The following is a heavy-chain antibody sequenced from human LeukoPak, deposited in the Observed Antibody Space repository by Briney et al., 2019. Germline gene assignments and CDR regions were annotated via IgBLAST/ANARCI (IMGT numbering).Heavy chain of an antibody. CDR2: IYYSGST. CDR1: VGSISSSSYY. Sequence: SETLSLTCTVSVGSISSSSYYWGWIRQPPGKGLEWIGNIYYSGSTYYNPSLKSRVTISVDTSKNQFSLKLSSVTAADTAVYYCARSTGWLQEFDYWGQGTLVTVSS. CDR3: ARSTGWLQEFDY. D-gene: IGHD5-24*01. J-gene: IGHJ4*02. V-gene: IGHV4-39*01.